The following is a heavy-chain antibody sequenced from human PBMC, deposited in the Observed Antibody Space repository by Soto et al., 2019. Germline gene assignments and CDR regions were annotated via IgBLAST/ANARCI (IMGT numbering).Heavy chain of an antibody. CDR2: ISGSGGST. CDR3: ATYGQHLMDS. V-gene: IGHV3-23*01. D-gene: IGHD6-13*01. CDR1: GFTFSSHA. J-gene: IGHJ4*02. Sequence: SLVSLRLSCAAPGFTFSSHAMSWVRHAPGKGLEWVSAISGSGGSTHYADSVKGRFTISRDNSKNTLNLQMNGLRAEDTAVYYGATYGQHLMDSWGQGTLVTVSS.